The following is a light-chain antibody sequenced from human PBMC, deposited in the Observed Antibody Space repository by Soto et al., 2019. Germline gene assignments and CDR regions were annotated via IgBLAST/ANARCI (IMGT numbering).Light chain of an antibody. CDR1: QTLSRSY. Sequence: EIVLMQSPGTLSLSPGERATLSCRASQTLSRSYRACYQQKPGPATRVLIYGASKRAAGIPDRFSGRGSGTDLPLTISRLEPEDFAVYYCQQYGSSGTFGQGTKVDI. V-gene: IGKV3-20*01. CDR3: QQYGSSGT. J-gene: IGKJ1*01. CDR2: GAS.